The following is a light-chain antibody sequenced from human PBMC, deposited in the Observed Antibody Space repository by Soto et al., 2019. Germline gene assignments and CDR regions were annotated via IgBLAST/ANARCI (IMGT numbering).Light chain of an antibody. CDR2: GSS. CDR3: QQYGSSPPYT. CDR1: QTVSGNY. V-gene: IGKV3-20*01. J-gene: IGKJ2*01. Sequence: EIVLTQSPGILSLSPGERATLSCRASQTVSGNYLAWYQQKPGQSPRLLIYGSSDSATGIPDRFSGSGSGTDFTLTINSVEPEDFAVYYCQQYGSSPPYTFGQGTTLE.